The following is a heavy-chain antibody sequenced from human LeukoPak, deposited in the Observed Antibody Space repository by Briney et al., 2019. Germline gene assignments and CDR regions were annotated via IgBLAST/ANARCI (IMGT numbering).Heavy chain of an antibody. CDR1: GFTFSSYV. D-gene: IGHD3-22*01. V-gene: IGHV3-74*01. CDR2: INSDGSST. CDR3: ARDSPDYDSSGYYYAPSYYFDY. Sequence: GGSLRLSCAASGFTFSSYVMHWVRQAPGKGLVWVSRINSDGSSTSYADSVKGRFTISRDNAKNTLYLQMNSLRAEDTAVYYCARDSPDYDSSGYYYAPSYYFDYWGQGTLVTVSS. J-gene: IGHJ4*02.